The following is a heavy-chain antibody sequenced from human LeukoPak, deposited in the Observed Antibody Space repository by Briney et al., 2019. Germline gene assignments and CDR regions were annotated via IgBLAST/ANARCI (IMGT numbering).Heavy chain of an antibody. V-gene: IGHV3-53*01. CDR2: IHSGGTT. J-gene: IGHJ4*02. Sequence: GGSLGLSCAASGFTVSNNYMSWVRHAPGKGLEWVSVIHSGGTTNYADSVQGRFTISRDNSKTTVYLHMNSLRAEDTAVYYCARDSDSGYGPFASWGQGTLVTVSS. D-gene: IGHD5-12*01. CDR1: GFTVSNNY. CDR3: ARDSDSGYGPFAS.